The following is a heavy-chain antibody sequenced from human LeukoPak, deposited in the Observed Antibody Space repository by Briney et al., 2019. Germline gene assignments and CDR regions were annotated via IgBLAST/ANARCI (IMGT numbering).Heavy chain of an antibody. J-gene: IGHJ4*02. Sequence: PRGSLGLSCAASGFTFSDHIMNWVRQLPGKRLEWVAYVSGSGSTVYYADSVKGRFTISRDNGKSSLYLQMNSLRVEDTALYYCVRQFASWGQGTLVTVSS. CDR2: VSGSGSTV. V-gene: IGHV3-48*01. CDR1: GFTFSDHI. CDR3: VRQFAS.